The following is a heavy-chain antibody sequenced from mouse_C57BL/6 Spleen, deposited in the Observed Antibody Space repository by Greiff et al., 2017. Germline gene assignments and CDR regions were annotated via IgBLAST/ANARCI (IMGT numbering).Heavy chain of an antibody. CDR3: ARSDYDDAMDY. CDR2: INPYNGDT. Sequence: EVQLQQSGPELVKPGDSVKISCKASGYSFTGYFMNWVMQSHGKSLEWIGRINPYNGDTFYNQKFKGKATLTVDKSSSTAHMELRSLTSEDSAVYYCARSDYDDAMDYWGQGTSVTVSS. CDR1: GYSFTGYF. D-gene: IGHD2-4*01. J-gene: IGHJ4*01. V-gene: IGHV1-20*01.